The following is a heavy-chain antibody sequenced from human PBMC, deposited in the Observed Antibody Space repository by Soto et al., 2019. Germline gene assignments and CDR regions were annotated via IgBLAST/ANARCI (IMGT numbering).Heavy chain of an antibody. CDR3: ARDDYYDSSGYLTRAFDI. CDR1: GFTFSSYW. CDR2: IKQDGSEK. V-gene: IGHV3-7*01. J-gene: IGHJ3*02. D-gene: IGHD3-22*01. Sequence: GGSLRLSCAASGFTFSSYWMSWVRQSPGKGLEWVANIKQDGSEKYYVDSVKGRFTISRDNAKNSLYLQMNSLRAEDTAVYYCARDDYYDSSGYLTRAFDIWGQGTMVTVSS.